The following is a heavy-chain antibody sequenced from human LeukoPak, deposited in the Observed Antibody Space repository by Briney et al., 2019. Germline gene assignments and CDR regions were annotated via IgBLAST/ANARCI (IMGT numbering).Heavy chain of an antibody. CDR2: ISGSGDNT. D-gene: IGHD7-27*01. J-gene: IGHJ3*02. V-gene: IGHV3-23*01. CDR3: AKDWRANWCLDI. Sequence: PGGSWGPSCEAPGFTFGSYAMTWFGQAPGKGLEWVSGISGSGDNTYYADSVKGRFTISRDNSKNTLYVQVNNLRTEDTAVYYCAKDWRANWCLDIWGQGTMVTVSS. CDR1: GFTFGSYA.